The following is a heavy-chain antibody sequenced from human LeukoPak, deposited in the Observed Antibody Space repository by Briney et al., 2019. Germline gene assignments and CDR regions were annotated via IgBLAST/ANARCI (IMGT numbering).Heavy chain of an antibody. CDR2: IYYSGST. CDR3: ARVPFYYDSSGYYQNAFDI. V-gene: IGHV4-59*01. Sequence: SETLSLTCTVSGGSISSYYWSWIRQPPGKGLEWIGYIYYSGSTNYNPSLKSRVTISVDTSKNQFSLKLSPVTAADTAVYYCARVPFYYDSSGYYQNAFDIWGQGTMVTVSS. CDR1: GGSISSYY. D-gene: IGHD3-22*01. J-gene: IGHJ3*02.